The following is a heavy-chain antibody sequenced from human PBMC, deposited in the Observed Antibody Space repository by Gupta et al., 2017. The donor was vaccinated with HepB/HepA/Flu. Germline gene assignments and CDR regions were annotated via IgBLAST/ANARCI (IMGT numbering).Heavy chain of an antibody. D-gene: IGHD3-10*01. CDR2: IGGRGINT. J-gene: IGHJ4*02. CDR3: AKDRAGNITSRGPFDY. V-gene: IGHV3-23*01. CDR1: GFTFSSQS. Sequence: EVQLLQSGGGFVQPGGSLRLSCAASGFTFSSQSMAWVRLSPERGVGWVSAIGGRGINTYYADSVEGRITVSRDNSKIILFLQLDSLRAEDTALYYCAKDRAGNITSRGPFDYWGQGTLVTVSS.